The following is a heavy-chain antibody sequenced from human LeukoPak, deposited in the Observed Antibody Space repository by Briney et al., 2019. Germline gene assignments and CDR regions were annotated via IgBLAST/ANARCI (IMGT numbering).Heavy chain of an antibody. Sequence: GGSLRLSCAASGFTFSSYGMHWVRQAPGKGLEWVAFIRYDGSNKYYADSVKGRFTISRDNSKNTLYLQMNSLRAEDTAVYYCATKQAAAAGPTGRRAQGHDAFDIWGQGTMVTVSS. CDR2: IRYDGSNK. CDR3: ATKQAAAAGPTGRRAQGHDAFDI. V-gene: IGHV3-30*02. D-gene: IGHD6-13*01. CDR1: GFTFSSYG. J-gene: IGHJ3*02.